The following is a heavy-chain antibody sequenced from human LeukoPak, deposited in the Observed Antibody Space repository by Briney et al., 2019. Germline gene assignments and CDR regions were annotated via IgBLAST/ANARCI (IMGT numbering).Heavy chain of an antibody. D-gene: IGHD1-26*01. V-gene: IGHV1-8*01. CDR2: MNPNRGNT. Sequence: GASVKVSCKASGYTFTSYDINWVRQATGQGLEWMGWMNPNRGNTGYAQKFQGRVTMTRNTSISTAYMELSSLRSEDTAVYYCARVVVGATIPHYWGQGTLVTVSS. CDR1: GYTFTSYD. J-gene: IGHJ4*02. CDR3: ARVVVGATIPHY.